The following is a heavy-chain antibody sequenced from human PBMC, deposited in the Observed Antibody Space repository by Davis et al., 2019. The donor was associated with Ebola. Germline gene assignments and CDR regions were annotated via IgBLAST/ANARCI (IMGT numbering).Heavy chain of an antibody. CDR2: ISSSASYK. D-gene: IGHD4-23*01. J-gene: IGHJ4*02. CDR1: GFTFGDYA. Sequence: GGSLRLSCTASGFTFGDYAMSWFRQAPGKGPEWVSSISSSASYKNYADSVKGRFTISRDDAKKSLYLQMDSLRAEDTAVYYCAQQLGDYGGNALRYWGQGTLVTVSS. V-gene: IGHV3-11*06. CDR3: AQQLGDYGGNALRY.